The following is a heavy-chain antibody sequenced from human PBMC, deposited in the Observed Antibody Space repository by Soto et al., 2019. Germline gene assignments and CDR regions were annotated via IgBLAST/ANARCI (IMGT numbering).Heavy chain of an antibody. CDR1: GFTFSSYA. CDR2: ISGSGGST. Sequence: PGGALRVSCAASGFTFSSYAMSWVRQAPGKGLEWVSAISGSGGSTYYADSVKGRFTISRDNSKNTLYLQMNSLRAEDTAVYYCAKLKGTGYYYYYGMDVWGQGTTVTVSS. CDR3: AKLKGTGYYYYYGMDV. D-gene: IGHD3-10*01. V-gene: IGHV3-23*01. J-gene: IGHJ6*02.